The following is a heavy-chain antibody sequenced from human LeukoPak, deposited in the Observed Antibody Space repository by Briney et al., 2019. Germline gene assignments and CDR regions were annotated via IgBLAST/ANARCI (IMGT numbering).Heavy chain of an antibody. CDR1: GWSFSGYY. J-gene: IGHJ4*02. CDR3: ARSRRFGYSSTWYYFDY. D-gene: IGHD5-18*01. Sequence: PSETLSLTCAVSGWSFSGYYWSWIRQPPGKGLEWIGEINHSGSTNYNPSLKRRVTISVDTSKNQFSLKLSSVTAADTAVYYCARSRRFGYSSTWYYFDYWGQGTLVTVSS. CDR2: INHSGST. V-gene: IGHV4-34*01.